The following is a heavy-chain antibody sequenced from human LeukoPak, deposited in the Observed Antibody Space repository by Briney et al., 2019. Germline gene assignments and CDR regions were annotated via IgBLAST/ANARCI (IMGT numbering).Heavy chain of an antibody. Sequence: ASVKVTCNTSVYTFSGYYIHWVRQAPGQGLEWMGWINPKSGGTNYTQKFQGRLTMTRDTSISTAYMELSSLRSDDTAVYYCAVVQAAGTWGQGTLVTVSS. CDR3: AVVQAAGT. CDR1: VYTFSGYY. CDR2: INPKSGGT. D-gene: IGHD6-13*01. J-gene: IGHJ5*02. V-gene: IGHV1-2*02.